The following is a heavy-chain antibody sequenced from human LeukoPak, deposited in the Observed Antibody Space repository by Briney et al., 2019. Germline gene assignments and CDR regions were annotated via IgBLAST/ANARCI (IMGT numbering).Heavy chain of an antibody. CDR1: GFSFSSYG. Sequence: PGGSLRLSCAASGFSFSSYGMHWVRQAPGKGLEWVAVIWYDLSNAYYGDSVKGRFTISRDNSKNTVYLQMDSLRAEDTAVYYCARDTADDAFDIWGQGTMVTVSS. V-gene: IGHV3-33*01. J-gene: IGHJ3*02. CDR2: IWYDLSNA. CDR3: ARDTADDAFDI.